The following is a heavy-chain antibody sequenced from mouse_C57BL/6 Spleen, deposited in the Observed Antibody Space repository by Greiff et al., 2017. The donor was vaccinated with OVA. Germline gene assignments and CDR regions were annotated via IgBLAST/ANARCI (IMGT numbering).Heavy chain of an antibody. J-gene: IGHJ1*03. V-gene: IGHV7-3*01. CDR2: IRHKANGYTT. CDR1: GFTFTDYY. Sequence: EVKLMESGGGLVQPGGSLSLSCAASGFTFTDYYMSWVRQPPGQALEWLGFIRHKANGYTTEYSAFVKGRFTISRDNYQSILYLQMDSLRAEDGATYYYASLWLRYFDVWGTGTTVTVSS. CDR3: ASLWLRYFDV. D-gene: IGHD2-2*01.